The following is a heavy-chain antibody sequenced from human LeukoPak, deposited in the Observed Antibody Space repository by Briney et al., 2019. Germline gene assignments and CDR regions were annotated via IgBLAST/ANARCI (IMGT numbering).Heavy chain of an antibody. D-gene: IGHD3-10*01. Sequence: ASVKVSCKVSGYTLTELSMHWVRQAPGKGLEWMGGFDPEDGETIYAQKFQGWVTMTRDTSISTAYMELSRLRSDDTAVYYCAREYYYGSGSYYGMDVWGQGTTVTVSS. CDR1: GYTLTELS. CDR2: FDPEDGET. J-gene: IGHJ6*02. CDR3: AREYYYGSGSYYGMDV. V-gene: IGHV1-24*01.